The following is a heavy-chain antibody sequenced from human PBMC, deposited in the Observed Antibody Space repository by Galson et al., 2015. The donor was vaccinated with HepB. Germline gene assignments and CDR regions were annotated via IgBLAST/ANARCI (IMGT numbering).Heavy chain of an antibody. V-gene: IGHV3-30*18. CDR2: ISYDGSNK. CDR3: AKAARIAAAGHPLPRGELDY. D-gene: IGHD6-13*01. CDR1: GFTFSSYG. Sequence: SLRLSCAASGFTFSSYGMHWVRQAPGKGLEWVAVISYDGSNKYYADSVKGRFTISRDNSKNTLYLQMNSLRAEDTVVYYCAKAARIAAAGHPLPRGELDYWGQGTLVTVSS. J-gene: IGHJ4*02.